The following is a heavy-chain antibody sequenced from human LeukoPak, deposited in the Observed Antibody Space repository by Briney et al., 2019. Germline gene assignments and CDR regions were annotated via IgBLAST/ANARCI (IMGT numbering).Heavy chain of an antibody. D-gene: IGHD3-10*01. CDR2: INPNSGGT. CDR1: GYTFIGYY. CDR3: ARDLTGGYYGSGDY. J-gene: IGHJ4*02. Sequence: ASVKVSCKASGYTFIGYYIHWVRQAPGQGLEWMGRINPNSGGTKFAQKFQGRVTMTRDTSISTAYMELSRVRSDDTAVYYCARDLTGGYYGSGDYWGQGTLVTVSS. V-gene: IGHV1-2*06.